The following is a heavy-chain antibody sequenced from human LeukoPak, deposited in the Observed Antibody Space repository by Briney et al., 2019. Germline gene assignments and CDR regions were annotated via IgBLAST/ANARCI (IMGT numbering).Heavy chain of an antibody. J-gene: IGHJ5*02. D-gene: IGHD3-3*01. CDR1: GFTFSTYA. Sequence: PGGSLRLSCAASGFTFSTYAMTWVRQAPGKGLEWVSTIRGSGGSSYYRDSVKGRFTISRGNSKNTLYLQMSRLRVEDTAIYYCARSGSGYYEVFQSWGQGTLVTVSS. CDR2: IRGSGGSS. V-gene: IGHV3-23*01. CDR3: ARSGSGYYEVFQS.